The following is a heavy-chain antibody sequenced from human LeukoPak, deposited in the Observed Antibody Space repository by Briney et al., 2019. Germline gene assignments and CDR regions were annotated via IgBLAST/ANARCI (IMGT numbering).Heavy chain of an antibody. Sequence: PSETLSLTCAVYGGSFSGYYWSWIRQPPGKGLEWIGEINHSGSTNYNPSLKSRVTISVDTSKNQFSLKLSSVTAADTAVYYCARGVAALTQPGYYYYYMDVWGKGTTVTVSS. J-gene: IGHJ6*03. CDR1: GGSFSGYY. CDR3: ARGVAALTQPGYYYYYMDV. CDR2: INHSGST. D-gene: IGHD6-6*01. V-gene: IGHV4-34*01.